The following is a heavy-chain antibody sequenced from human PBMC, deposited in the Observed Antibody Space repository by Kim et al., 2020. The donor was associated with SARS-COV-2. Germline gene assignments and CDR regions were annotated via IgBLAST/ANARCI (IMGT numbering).Heavy chain of an antibody. CDR3: AKNLGYYYGMDV. V-gene: IGHV3-23*03. D-gene: IGHD3-16*01. CDR2: IHSGGSDT. CDR1: GFTFRSYV. J-gene: IGHJ6*02. Sequence: GGSLRLSCTASGFTFRSYVMSWVRQAPGKGLEWVSAIHSGGSDTFYADFVKGRFTISRDNSKSTLYLQMNSLRADDTAVYYCAKNLGYYYGMDVWGQGTTVIVSS.